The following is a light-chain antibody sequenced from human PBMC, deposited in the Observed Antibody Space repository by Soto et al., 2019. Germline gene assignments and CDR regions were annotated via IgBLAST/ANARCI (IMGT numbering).Light chain of an antibody. J-gene: IGLJ3*02. V-gene: IGLV1-40*01. CDR3: QSYDSSLSGWV. CDR1: SSNIGAGYD. CDR2: GNS. Sequence: QSALTQPPSVSGAPGQRVTISCTGSSSNIGAGYDVHWYQQLPGIAPKLLIYGNSNRPSGVPDRFSGSKSGTSASLAITGLQAEDEADYYCQSYDSSLSGWVFAGRTQLTVL.